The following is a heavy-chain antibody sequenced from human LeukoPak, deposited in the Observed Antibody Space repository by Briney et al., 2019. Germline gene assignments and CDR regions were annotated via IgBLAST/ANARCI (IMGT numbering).Heavy chain of an antibody. CDR3: ARRGRYRSSTSCYAFDY. V-gene: IGHV4-31*03. D-gene: IGHD2-2*01. J-gene: IGHJ4*02. CDR2: IYYSGST. Sequence: SETLSLTCTVSGGSISSGGYYWSWIRQHPGKGLEWIGYIYYSGSTYYNPSLKSRVTISVDTSKNQFSLKLSSVTAADTAVYYCARRGRYRSSTSCYAFDYWGQGTLVTVSS. CDR1: GGSISSGGYY.